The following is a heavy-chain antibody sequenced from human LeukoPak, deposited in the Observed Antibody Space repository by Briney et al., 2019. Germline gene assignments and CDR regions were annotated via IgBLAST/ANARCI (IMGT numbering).Heavy chain of an antibody. CDR3: TTAPWDGGY. D-gene: IGHD1-26*01. Sequence: GGSLRLSCAASGFTFSNAWMNWVRQAPGKGLEWVGRIKSITDGGTTDYAAPVKGRFIISRDESKNTLYLQMNSLKPEDTAVYYCTTAPWDGGYWGQGTLVTVSS. V-gene: IGHV3-15*01. J-gene: IGHJ4*02. CDR2: IKSITDGGTT. CDR1: GFTFSNAW.